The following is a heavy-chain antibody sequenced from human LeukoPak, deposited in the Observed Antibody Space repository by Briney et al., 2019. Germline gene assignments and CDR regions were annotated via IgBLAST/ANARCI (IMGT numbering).Heavy chain of an antibody. D-gene: IGHD2-2*01. CDR1: GFTFNSYA. J-gene: IGHJ4*02. CDR2: IHSGGNT. CDR3: ARGDIVVVPTAVGSWDY. Sequence: GGSLRLSCAASGFTFNSYAMNWVRQAPGKGLEWVSVIHSGGNTFYADSVKGRFTISRDNSKNTLYLQMNSLRAEDTAVYYCARGDIVVVPTAVGSWDYWGQGTLVTVSS. V-gene: IGHV3-23*03.